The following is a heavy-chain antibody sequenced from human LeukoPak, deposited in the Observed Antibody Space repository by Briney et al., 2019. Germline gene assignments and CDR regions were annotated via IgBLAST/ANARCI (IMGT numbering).Heavy chain of an antibody. CDR2: INWNGGST. CDR3: ARAQGYAYGYFDY. V-gene: IGHV3-20*04. CDR1: GFTFDDYG. J-gene: IGHJ4*02. D-gene: IGHD3-10*01. Sequence: GGPLRLSCAASGFTFDDYGMSWVRQAPGKGLEWVSGINWNGGSTGYADSVKGRFTISRDNAKNSVYLQMSSLRPEDTAFYYCARAQGYAYGYFDYWGQGTLVTVSS.